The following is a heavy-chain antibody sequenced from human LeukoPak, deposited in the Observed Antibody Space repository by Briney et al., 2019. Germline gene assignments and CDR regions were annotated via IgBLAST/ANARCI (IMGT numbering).Heavy chain of an antibody. V-gene: IGHV4-34*01. CDR2: VHHSGRT. Sequence: SETLSLTCDVYGGSLTGYYWSWIRQAPGKGLEWIGEVHHSGRTLYNLSLMGRVTISVDTSKNQFSLWLNSVTAADTAVYYCARDDARLGGTFFDSWGQGILVTVSS. CDR3: ARDDARLGGTFFDS. J-gene: IGHJ4*02. D-gene: IGHD3-16*01. CDR1: GGSLTGYY.